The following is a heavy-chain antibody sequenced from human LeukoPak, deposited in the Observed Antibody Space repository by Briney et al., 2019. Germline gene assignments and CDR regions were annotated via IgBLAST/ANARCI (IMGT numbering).Heavy chain of an antibody. CDR1: GFIFRNYA. D-gene: IGHD5-12*01. Sequence: PGGSLRLSCAASGFIFRNYAMHWVRQAPGKGLEWVSGISWNSGSIGYADSVKGRFTISGDNAKNSLYLQMNSLRAEDTALYYCAKVTYSGYSGYDSNFDYWGQGTLVTVSS. V-gene: IGHV3-9*01. CDR3: AKVTYSGYSGYDSNFDY. CDR2: ISWNSGSI. J-gene: IGHJ4*02.